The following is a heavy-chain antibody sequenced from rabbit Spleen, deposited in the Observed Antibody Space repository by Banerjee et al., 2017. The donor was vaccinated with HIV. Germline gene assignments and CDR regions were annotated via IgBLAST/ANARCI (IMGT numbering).Heavy chain of an antibody. D-gene: IGHD4-2*01. CDR3: VRDQAGYDGFGPFYFNL. CDR1: GFTLSSYY. CDR2: IDPLFGIT. Sequence: QLKESGGGLVQPGGSLKLSCKASGFTLSSYYMNWVRQAPGKGLEWIGYIDPLFGITYYANWVNGRFSISRENAQNTVFLQMTSLTAADTATYFCVRDQAGYDGFGPFYFNLWGPGTLVTVS. J-gene: IGHJ4*01. V-gene: IGHV1S7*01.